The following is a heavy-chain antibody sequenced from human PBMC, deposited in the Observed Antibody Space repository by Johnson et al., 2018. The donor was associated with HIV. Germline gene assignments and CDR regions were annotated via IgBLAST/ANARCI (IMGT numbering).Heavy chain of an antibody. D-gene: IGHD6-19*01. Sequence: QVLLVESGGGVVQPGRSLRLSCAASGFTFSGYGMHWVRQAPGKGLEWVAVISYDGSNKYYADSVKGRFTISRDNSKNTLYLQMNSLRAEDTAVYYCAGEGWQWLVLVDAFDIWGEGTMVTVSS. CDR2: ISYDGSNK. V-gene: IGHV3-30*19. CDR3: AGEGWQWLVLVDAFDI. J-gene: IGHJ3*02. CDR1: GFTFSGYG.